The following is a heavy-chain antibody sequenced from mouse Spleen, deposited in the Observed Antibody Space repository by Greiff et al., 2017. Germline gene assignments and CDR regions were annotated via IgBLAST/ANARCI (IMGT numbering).Heavy chain of an antibody. Sequence: QVQLQQSGAELVRPGTSVKLSCKASGYTFTSYWMHWVKQRPGQGLEWIGVIDPSDSYTNYNQKFKGKATLTVDTSSSTAYMQLSSLTSEDSAVYYCARSDYGYAMDYWGQGTSVTVSS. D-gene: IGHD2-4*01. CDR1: GYTFTSYW. V-gene: IGHV1-59*01. CDR3: ARSDYGYAMDY. J-gene: IGHJ4*01. CDR2: IDPSDSYT.